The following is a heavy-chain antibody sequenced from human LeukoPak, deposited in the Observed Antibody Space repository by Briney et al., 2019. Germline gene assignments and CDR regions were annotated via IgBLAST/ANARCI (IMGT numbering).Heavy chain of an antibody. V-gene: IGHV3-30*02. D-gene: IGHD2-2*01. CDR3: AKFTMAPRYRSSTSCSGAH. CDR2: IRYDGSNK. J-gene: IGHJ1*01. CDR1: GFTFSSYG. Sequence: GGSLRLSCAASGFTFSSYGMHWVRQAPGKGLEWVAFIRYDGSNKYYADSVKGRFTISRDNSKNTLYLQMNSLRAEDTAVYYCAKFTMAPRYRSSTSCSGAHWGQGTLVTVSS.